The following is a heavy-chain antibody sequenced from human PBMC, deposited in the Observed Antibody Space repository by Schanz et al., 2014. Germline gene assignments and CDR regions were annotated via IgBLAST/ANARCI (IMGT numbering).Heavy chain of an antibody. CDR3: ASKWSYFYAMDV. Sequence: QVQLVESGGGLVKPGGSLRLSCAASGFTFSDYYMSWVRQAPGKGLEWVSYISSVGISKYYAYPVQGRFTISRDSANISLYLQMNSLRAEATAVYYCASKWSYFYAMDVWGQGTPVTVSS. CDR1: GFTFSDYY. D-gene: IGHD2-8*01. CDR2: ISSVGISK. V-gene: IGHV3-11*01. J-gene: IGHJ6*02.